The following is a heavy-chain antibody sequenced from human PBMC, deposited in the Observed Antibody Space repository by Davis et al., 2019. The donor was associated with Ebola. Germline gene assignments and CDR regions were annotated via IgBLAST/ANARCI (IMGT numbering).Heavy chain of an antibody. J-gene: IGHJ4*02. CDR1: GLTFSRYG. Sequence: GESLKISCVASGLTFSRYGMHWVRQTPGKGLEWVAFIWFDGRNAHYIDSVKGRFTIFSDNSKNTLYLQMNSLRPEETATYYCAKDPGGHSCDSDYWGQGTLVIVSS. CDR2: IWFDGRNA. D-gene: IGHD3-22*01. V-gene: IGHV3-30*02. CDR3: AKDPGGHSCDSDY.